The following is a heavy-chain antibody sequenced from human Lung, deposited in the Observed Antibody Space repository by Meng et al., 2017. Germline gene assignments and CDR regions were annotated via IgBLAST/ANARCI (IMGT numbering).Heavy chain of an antibody. CDR3: VRSSAWVRTGFDP. V-gene: IGHV4-39*01. D-gene: IGHD6-19*01. CDR2: IGHSGFT. Sequence: LQESGPGLVTPSEGLFLTCSVSGGSISTSGYYWGWISQPPGKGLEWIGSIGHSGFTYYTPSLKSRVAVSLDTFKSQFSLMLTSVTAADTAVYYCVRSSAWVRTGFDPWGQGTLVTVSS. J-gene: IGHJ5*02. CDR1: GGSISTSGYY.